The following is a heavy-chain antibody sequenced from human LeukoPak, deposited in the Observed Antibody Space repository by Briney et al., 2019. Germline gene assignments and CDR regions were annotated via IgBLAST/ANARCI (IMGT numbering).Heavy chain of an antibody. Sequence: SETLSLTCTISGGSISNGGSYWSWIRQHPGNGLEWIGYIYYSGSTYYNPSLKSRITISVDTSKNQFSLKLSSVTAADTAVYYCARVRDCSAGSCYVDYWGQGTLVTVSS. CDR2: IYYSGST. V-gene: IGHV4-31*03. D-gene: IGHD2-15*01. CDR3: ARVRDCSAGSCYVDY. CDR1: GGSISNGGSY. J-gene: IGHJ4*02.